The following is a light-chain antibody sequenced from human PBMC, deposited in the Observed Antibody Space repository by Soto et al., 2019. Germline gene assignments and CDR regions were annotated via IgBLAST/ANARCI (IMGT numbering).Light chain of an antibody. CDR1: QSVSSSF. J-gene: IGKJ1*01. Sequence: EIVLTQSPGTLSLSPGERATLSCRASQSVSSSFLAWYLQKPGQAPSLLIYGASSRATAIPDRFSGSGSGTAFTLTISRLEPEDFAVYYCHQYGSSPRTFGQGTKVEIK. V-gene: IGKV3-20*01. CDR3: HQYGSSPRT. CDR2: GAS.